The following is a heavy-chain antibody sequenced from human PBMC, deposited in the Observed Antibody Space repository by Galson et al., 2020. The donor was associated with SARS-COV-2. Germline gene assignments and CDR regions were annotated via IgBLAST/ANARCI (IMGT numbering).Heavy chain of an antibody. CDR3: ARDPYYDSSGYRIDAFDI. D-gene: IGHD3-22*01. V-gene: IGHV4-59*01. CDR2: IYYSGST. J-gene: IGHJ3*02. Sequence: SDTLSLTCTVSAGSIRSYYWTWIRQPPGKGLDCTGSIYYSGSTNYNPSLKSRFTISVDTSKNQFSLKLSSVTAADTAVYYCARDPYYDSSGYRIDAFDIWGQGTMVTVSS. CDR1: AGSIRSYY.